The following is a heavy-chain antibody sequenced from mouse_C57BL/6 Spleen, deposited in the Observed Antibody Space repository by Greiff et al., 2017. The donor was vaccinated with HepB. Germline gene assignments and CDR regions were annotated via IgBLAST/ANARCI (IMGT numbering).Heavy chain of an antibody. J-gene: IGHJ2*01. CDR3: ARIYYDYDGFDY. D-gene: IGHD2-4*01. CDR1: GFTFSDYG. CDR2: ISSGSSTI. Sequence: DVMLVESGGGLVKPGGSLKLSCAASGFTFSDYGMHWVRQAPEKGLEWVAYISSGSSTIYYADTVKGRFTISRDNAKNTLFLQMTSLRSEDTAMYYCARIYYDYDGFDYWGQGTTLTVSS. V-gene: IGHV5-17*01.